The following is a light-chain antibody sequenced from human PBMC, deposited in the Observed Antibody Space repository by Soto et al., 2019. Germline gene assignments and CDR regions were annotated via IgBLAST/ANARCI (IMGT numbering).Light chain of an antibody. CDR2: ADN. Sequence: NFMLTQPHSVSESPGKTVTISCTRSRGSIASNYVQWYQQRPGSSPTTVIYADNQRPSGVPDRFSGSIDSSSNSASLTIPGLRTEDEAGYYSQSYVSSNLTWVFGGGIKVTVL. CDR1: RGSIASNY. J-gene: IGLJ3*02. CDR3: QSYVSSNLTWV. V-gene: IGLV6-57*01.